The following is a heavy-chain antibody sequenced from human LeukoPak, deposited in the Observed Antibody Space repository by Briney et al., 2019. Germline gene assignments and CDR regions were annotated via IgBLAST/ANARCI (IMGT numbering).Heavy chain of an antibody. CDR3: ATSDYTNHFFDY. J-gene: IGHJ4*02. CDR2: ISGDGNSA. V-gene: IGHV3-74*01. Sequence: GGSLRLSCAASGFTFTTYWMHWVRQAPGKGLEWVSSISGDGNSAYYADSVKGRFSISRDNFESTFYLQMNSLRVEDTAIYYCATSDYTNHFFDYWGQGILVTVSS. CDR1: GFTFTTYW. D-gene: IGHD4-11*01.